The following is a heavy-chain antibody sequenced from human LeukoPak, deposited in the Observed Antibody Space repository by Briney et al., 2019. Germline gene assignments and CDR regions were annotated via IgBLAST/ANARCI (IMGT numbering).Heavy chain of an antibody. D-gene: IGHD3-22*01. V-gene: IGHV3-7*03. CDR2: IKQDGSEK. CDR3: AKDRQARGSSGYYGGVNFDF. J-gene: IGHJ4*02. CDR1: GFTFSNYA. Sequence: GGSLRLSCAASGFTFSNYAMHWVRQAPGKWLEWVANIKQDGSEKYYVDSVKGRFTISRDNAKNSLYLQMNSLRAEDTAVYYCAKDRQARGSSGYYGGVNFDFWGQGTLVTVSS.